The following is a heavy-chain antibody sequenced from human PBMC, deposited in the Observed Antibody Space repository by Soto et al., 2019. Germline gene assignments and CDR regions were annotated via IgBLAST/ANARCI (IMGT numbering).Heavy chain of an antibody. D-gene: IGHD4-17*01. CDR2: ISGSGGST. Sequence: GGSLRLSCAASGFTFSSYAMSWVRQAPGKGLEWVSAISGSGGSTYYADSVKGRFTISRDNSKNTLYLQMNSLRAEDTAVYYCATPLPDYGDYGGLGEFDYWGQGTLVTVSS. CDR3: ATPLPDYGDYGGLGEFDY. CDR1: GFTFSSYA. J-gene: IGHJ4*02. V-gene: IGHV3-23*01.